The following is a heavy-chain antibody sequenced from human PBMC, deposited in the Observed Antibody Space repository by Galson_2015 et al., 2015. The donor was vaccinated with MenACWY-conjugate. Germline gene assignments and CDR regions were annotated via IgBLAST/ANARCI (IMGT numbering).Heavy chain of an antibody. V-gene: IGHV3-23*01. J-gene: IGHJ4*02. CDR1: GFTFSSYA. CDR3: AKGGWFGVGFDY. CDR2: MSGSGTST. Sequence: SLRLSCAVSGFTFSSYAMSWVRQAPGEGLEWVSAMSGSGTSTHYADSVKGRFTISRDNSRNTLFLQMNSLRAEDTAVYYCAKGGWFGVGFDYWGQGTLVAVSS. D-gene: IGHD3-10*01.